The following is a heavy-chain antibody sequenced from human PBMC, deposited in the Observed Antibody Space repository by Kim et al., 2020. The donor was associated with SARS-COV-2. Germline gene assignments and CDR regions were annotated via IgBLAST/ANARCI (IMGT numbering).Heavy chain of an antibody. CDR1: GYTFSTYA. CDR2: IVGGIGNT. Sequence: ASVKVSCKASGYTFSTYAIHGVSQAPGQRLKGIVWIVGGIGNTYYSQKFQARVSFTRDTSATTAYMELSSLTSEDTAVYYCARGGGPGLGYWGQGTLVTVSS. V-gene: IGHV1-3*01. CDR3: ARGGGPGLGY. J-gene: IGHJ4*02. D-gene: IGHD2-15*01.